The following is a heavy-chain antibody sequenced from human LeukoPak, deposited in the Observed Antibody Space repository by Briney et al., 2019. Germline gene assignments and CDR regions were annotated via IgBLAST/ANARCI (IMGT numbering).Heavy chain of an antibody. Sequence: PGGPLRLSCAASGFTVSRNYMSWVRQAPGKGLEWLSVLYSDGTTYYLDSVKGRFTISRDDSMNTLYLQMNSLRVEDTAVYYCARVLVVTSSADYFDSWGQGTLVTVSS. CDR2: LYSDGTT. CDR3: ARVLVVTSSADYFDS. V-gene: IGHV3-53*01. J-gene: IGHJ4*02. D-gene: IGHD2-2*01. CDR1: GFTVSRNY.